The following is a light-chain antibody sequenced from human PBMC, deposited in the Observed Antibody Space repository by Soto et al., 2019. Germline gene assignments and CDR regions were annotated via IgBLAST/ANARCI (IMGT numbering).Light chain of an antibody. CDR3: QQYNSYSQT. CDR2: DAS. J-gene: IGKJ1*01. Sequence: DIQMTQSPSTLSASVGDRVTITCRASQSISSWLAWYQQKPGKAPKLLIYDASSLESGVPSRFSGSGSGTEFTLTISSLQPDDFATYYCQQYNSYSQTFGQGTRW. V-gene: IGKV1-5*01. CDR1: QSISSW.